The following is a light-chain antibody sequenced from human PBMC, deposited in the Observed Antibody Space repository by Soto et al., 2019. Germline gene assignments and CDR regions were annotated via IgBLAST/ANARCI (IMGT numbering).Light chain of an antibody. V-gene: IGKV3-15*01. Sequence: EIVMTQSPATLSVSPGERATLSCRASQSVSSNLAWYQQKPGQAPRLLIYGVSTRATGIPARFSGSGSGTEFTLTISSLQSEDFAVYYCHQYNSWPLAFGGGTKVDIK. CDR3: HQYNSWPLA. J-gene: IGKJ4*01. CDR1: QSVSSN. CDR2: GVS.